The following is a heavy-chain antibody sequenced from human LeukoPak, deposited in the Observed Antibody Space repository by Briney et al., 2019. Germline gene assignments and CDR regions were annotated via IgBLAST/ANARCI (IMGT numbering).Heavy chain of an antibody. CDR3: ATDCTNGVCDNWFDP. V-gene: IGHV3-48*03. CDR2: ISSSGSTI. D-gene: IGHD2-8*01. CDR1: GFTLSSYE. Sequence: GGSLRLSCAASGFTLSSYEMNWVRQAPGKGLEWVSYISSSGSTIYYADSVKGRFTISRDNAKNSLYLQMNSLRAEDTAVYYCATDCTNGVCDNWFDPWGQGTLVTVSS. J-gene: IGHJ5*02.